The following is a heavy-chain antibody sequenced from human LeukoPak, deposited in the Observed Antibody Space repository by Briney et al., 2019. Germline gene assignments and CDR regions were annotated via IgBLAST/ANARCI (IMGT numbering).Heavy chain of an antibody. V-gene: IGHV3-64*05. CDR1: GFTFKSYA. Sequence: GGSLRLSCSASGFTFKSYAMHWVRQAPGKGLEYVSSINTNGANTYYADSVKGRFTISRDNSRNTVYVQMNSLTPEDTAVYYCVKGLDYSSSRMDSWGQGTLVTVSS. D-gene: IGHD6-6*01. CDR3: VKGLDYSSSRMDS. CDR2: INTNGANT. J-gene: IGHJ4*02.